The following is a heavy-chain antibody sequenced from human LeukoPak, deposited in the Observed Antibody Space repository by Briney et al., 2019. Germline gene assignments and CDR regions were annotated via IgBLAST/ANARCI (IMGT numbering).Heavy chain of an antibody. CDR2: INPYNGDT. D-gene: IGHD6-19*01. V-gene: IGHV1-3*01. Sequence: GASVKVSCKASGYTFINYAIHWVRQAPGQRLEWMGWINPYNGDTECSQKLQGRVSITMDTSASTAYMDLSTLRSEDTAVYYCARGSSSDWPLEYWGRGILVTVSS. J-gene: IGHJ4*02. CDR1: GYTFINYA. CDR3: ARGSSSDWPLEY.